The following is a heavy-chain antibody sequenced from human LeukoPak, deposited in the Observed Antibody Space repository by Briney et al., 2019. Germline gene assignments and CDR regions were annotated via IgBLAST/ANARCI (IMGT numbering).Heavy chain of an antibody. Sequence: SETLSLTCTVSGGSISSGSYYWGWIRQPPGKGLEWIGYIYYSGYTNYNPSLKSRVTISVDTSKNQFSLKLSSVTAADTAVYYCARTTMVRGTYYMDVWGKGTTVTISS. J-gene: IGHJ6*03. CDR3: ARTTMVRGTYYMDV. D-gene: IGHD3-10*01. CDR2: IYYSGYT. CDR1: GGSISSGSYY. V-gene: IGHV4-61*01.